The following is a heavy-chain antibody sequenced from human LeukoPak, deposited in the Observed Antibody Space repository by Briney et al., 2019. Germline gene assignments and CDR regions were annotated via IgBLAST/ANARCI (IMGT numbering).Heavy chain of an antibody. J-gene: IGHJ2*01. V-gene: IGHV1-3*01. CDR1: GYTFTSYA. Sequence: ASVKVSCKASGYTFTSYAMHWVRQAPGQRLEWMGWINAGNGNTKYSQKFQGRVTITRDTSASTAYMELSSLRSEDTAVYYCAIGYCSSTSCYGPWYFDLWGRGTLVTVSS. D-gene: IGHD2-2*01. CDR3: AIGYCSSTSCYGPWYFDL. CDR2: INAGNGNT.